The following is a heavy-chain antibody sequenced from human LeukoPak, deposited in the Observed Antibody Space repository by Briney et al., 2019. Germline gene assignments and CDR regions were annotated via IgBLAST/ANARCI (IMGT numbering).Heavy chain of an antibody. CDR2: ISGSGGST. CDR3: AKVFDRGRTIDAFDI. D-gene: IGHD3-16*01. CDR1: GFIISTSH. J-gene: IGHJ3*02. Sequence: GGSLRLSCAASGFIISTSHMSWVRQAPGKGLEWVSAISGSGGSTYYADSVKGRFTISRDNSKNTLYLQMNSLRAEDTAVYYCAKVFDRGRTIDAFDIWGQGTMVTVSS. V-gene: IGHV3-23*01.